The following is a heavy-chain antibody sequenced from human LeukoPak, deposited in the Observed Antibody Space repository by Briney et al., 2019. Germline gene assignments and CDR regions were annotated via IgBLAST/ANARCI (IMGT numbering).Heavy chain of an antibody. Sequence: GGSLRLSCAASGFTFDDYAMHWVRQAPGKGLEWVSLISGDGGSTYYADSVKGRFTISRDNSKNSLYLQMNSLRTEDTALYYCAKDLRYSSTPYYYYYGMDVWSQGTTVTVSS. CDR2: ISGDGGST. CDR3: AKDLRYSSTPYYYYYGMDV. J-gene: IGHJ6*02. D-gene: IGHD6-13*01. V-gene: IGHV3-43*02. CDR1: GFTFDDYA.